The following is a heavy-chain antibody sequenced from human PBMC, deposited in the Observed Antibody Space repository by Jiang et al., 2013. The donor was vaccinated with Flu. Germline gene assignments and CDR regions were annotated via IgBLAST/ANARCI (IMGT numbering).Heavy chain of an antibody. Sequence: GAEVKKPGASVKVSCKASGYTFTSYGISWVRQAPGQGLEWMGWISAYNGNTNYAQKLQGRVTMTTDTSTSTAYMELRSLRSDDTAVYYCARDTDTVTTTDNGWFDPGAREPWSPSPQ. CDR2: ISAYNGNT. D-gene: IGHD4-17*01. J-gene: IGHJ5*02. CDR1: GYTFTSYG. V-gene: IGHV1-18*01. CDR3: ARDTDTVTTTDNGWFDP.